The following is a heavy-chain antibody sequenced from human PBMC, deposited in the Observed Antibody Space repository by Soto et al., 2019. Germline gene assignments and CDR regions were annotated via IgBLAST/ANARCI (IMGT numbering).Heavy chain of an antibody. Sequence: SGPTLVNPTETLTLTCTVTGFSLSNDEMGVSWIGQPLGMALGLLAHIFSGDEKSYNTSLKSRLTISRDTSKSQVVLTMTNMDPMDTATYYCPRISCAGDCQIDYWGQ. J-gene: IGHJ4*02. CDR1: GFSLSNDEMG. CDR3: PRISCAGDCQIDY. V-gene: IGHV2-26*01. CDR2: IFSGDEK. D-gene: IGHD2-21*01.